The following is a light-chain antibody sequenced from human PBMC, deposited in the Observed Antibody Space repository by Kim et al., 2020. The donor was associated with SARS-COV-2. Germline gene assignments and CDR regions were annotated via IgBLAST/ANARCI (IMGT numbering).Light chain of an antibody. V-gene: IGLV3-1*01. CDR2: QDS. Sequence: VPQGQTARCTSSGEKLGDKYACWYQQKPGPSPVLVIYQDSKRPSGIPERFSGSNSGNTATLTISGTQAMDEADYYCQAWDSSTKVVFGGGTQLTVL. CDR3: QAWDSSTKVV. CDR1: KLGDKY. J-gene: IGLJ2*01.